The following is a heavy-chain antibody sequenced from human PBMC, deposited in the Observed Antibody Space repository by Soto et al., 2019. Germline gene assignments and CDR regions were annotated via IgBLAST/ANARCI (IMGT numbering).Heavy chain of an antibody. V-gene: IGHV3-11*01. CDR2: ISSSGITI. D-gene: IGHD1-26*01. Sequence: QVQLVDSGGKLVKSGGSLRLSCAASGFIFSDYYMTWIRQAPGKGLEWVSHISSSGITISYADSVKGRFTISRDNANNSLYLQMDSLRADDTAVYYCARGNSGFGFWFDSWGQGTPVTVSS. CDR1: GFIFSDYY. CDR3: ARGNSGFGFWFDS. J-gene: IGHJ5*01.